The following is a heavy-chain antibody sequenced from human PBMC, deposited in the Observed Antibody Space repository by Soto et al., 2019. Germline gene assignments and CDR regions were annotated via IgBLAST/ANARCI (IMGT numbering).Heavy chain of an antibody. D-gene: IGHD3-16*02. Sequence: ASVKVSCKASGYTFTGYYMHWVRQAPGQGLEWMGWINPNSGGTNYAQKFQGRVTMTRDTSISTAYMELSRLRSDDTAVYYCARGRDYDYVWGSHRSHPYFDYWGQGTLVTVSS. CDR1: GYTFTGYY. CDR2: INPNSGGT. V-gene: IGHV1-2*02. CDR3: ARGRDYDYVWGSHRSHPYFDY. J-gene: IGHJ4*02.